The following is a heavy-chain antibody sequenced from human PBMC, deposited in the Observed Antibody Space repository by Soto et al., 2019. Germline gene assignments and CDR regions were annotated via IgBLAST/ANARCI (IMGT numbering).Heavy chain of an antibody. CDR1: GRSINIYY. V-gene: IGHV4-59*01. CDR3: ARTYDSNGYANEFDS. J-gene: IGHJ4*02. D-gene: IGHD3-22*01. CDR2: IYDSGIT. Sequence: PSETLSLTCNVSGRSINIYYWSWVRQPPGKGLEWIGYIYDSGITSYNPSLKSRVTMSADTSKNQFSLKLTSVTGADTAVYYCARTYDSNGYANEFDSWGQGILVTVSS.